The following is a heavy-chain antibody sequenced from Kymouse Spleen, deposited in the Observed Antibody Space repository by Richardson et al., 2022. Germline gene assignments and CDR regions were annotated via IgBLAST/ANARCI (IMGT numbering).Heavy chain of an antibody. J-gene: IGHJ4*02. V-gene: IGHV4-34*01. CDR2: INHSGST. Sequence: QVQLQQWGAGLLKPSETLSLTCAVYGGSFSGYYWSWIRQPPGKGLEWIGEINHSGSTNYNPSLKSRVTISVDTSKNQFSLKLSSVTAADTAVYYCARGITGTRIFDYWGQGTLVTVSS. CDR3: ARGITGTRIFDY. CDR1: GGSFSGYY. D-gene: IGHD1-7*01.